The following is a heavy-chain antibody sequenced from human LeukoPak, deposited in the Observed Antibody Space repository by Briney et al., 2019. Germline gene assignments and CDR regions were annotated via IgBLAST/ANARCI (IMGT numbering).Heavy chain of an antibody. J-gene: IGHJ4*02. D-gene: IGHD3-22*01. CDR3: ARGRNSSGYYYDY. CDR1: GGSFSGYY. CDR2: INHSGST. V-gene: IGHV4-34*01. Sequence: SETLSLTCAVYGGSFSGYYWSWIRQPPGKGLEWIGEINHSGSTNYNPSLKSRVTISVDTSKNQFSLKLSSVTAADTAVYYCARGRNSSGYYYDYWGQGTLVTVSS.